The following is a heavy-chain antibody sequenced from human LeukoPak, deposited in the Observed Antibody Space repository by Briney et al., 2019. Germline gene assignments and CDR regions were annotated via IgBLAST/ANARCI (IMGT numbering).Heavy chain of an antibody. D-gene: IGHD3-10*01. Sequence: SVKVSSTASGGTFSSYAISWVRQAPGQGLEWMGGIIPILGIANYAQKFQGRVTITADKSTSTAYMELSSLRSEDTAVYYCAKGTSNMVRGAKWGAFDIWGQGTMVTVSS. CDR3: AKGTSNMVRGAKWGAFDI. V-gene: IGHV1-69*10. CDR1: GGTFSSYA. CDR2: IIPILGIA. J-gene: IGHJ3*02.